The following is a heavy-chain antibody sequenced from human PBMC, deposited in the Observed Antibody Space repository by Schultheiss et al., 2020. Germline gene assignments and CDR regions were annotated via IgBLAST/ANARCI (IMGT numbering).Heavy chain of an antibody. V-gene: IGHV3-21*01. J-gene: IGHJ6*04. D-gene: IGHD3-10*01. CDR2: ISSSSSYI. CDR1: GFTFSSYG. CDR3: ARAITMVQGHTYYYYYGMDV. Sequence: GGSLRLSCAASGFTFSSYGMHWVRQAPGKGLEWVSSISSSSSYIYYADSVKGRFTISRDNAKNSLYLQMNSLRAEDTAVYYCARAITMVQGHTYYYYYGMDVWGKGTTVTVSS.